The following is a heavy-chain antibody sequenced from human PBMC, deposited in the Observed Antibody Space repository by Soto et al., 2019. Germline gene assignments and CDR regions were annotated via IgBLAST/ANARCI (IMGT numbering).Heavy chain of an antibody. CDR1: GGSISSYY. Sequence: QVQLQESGPGLVKPSETLSLTCTVSGGSISSYYWSWIRQPPGKGLEWIGYIYYSGSTNYNPSLESRVTISVDTSKNQFSLKLSSVTAADTAVYYCARWLSQDQPRTNWFDPWGQGTLVTVSS. D-gene: IGHD2-2*01. CDR3: ARWLSQDQPRTNWFDP. V-gene: IGHV4-59*01. J-gene: IGHJ5*02. CDR2: IYYSGST.